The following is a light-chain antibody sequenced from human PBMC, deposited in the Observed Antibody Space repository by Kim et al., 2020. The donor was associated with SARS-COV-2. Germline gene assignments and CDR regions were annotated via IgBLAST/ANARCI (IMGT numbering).Light chain of an antibody. J-gene: IGLJ1*01. CDR3: TSYAGSNTHEV. Sequence: QSALTQPPSASGSPGQSVTISCTGTSSDVGGYNSVSWYQHHPGKAPKLMIYEVSKRPSGVPDRFSGSKSGNTASLTVSGLQAEDEADYYCTSYAGSNTHEVFGTGTKVTVL. CDR2: EVS. V-gene: IGLV2-8*01. CDR1: SSDVGGYNS.